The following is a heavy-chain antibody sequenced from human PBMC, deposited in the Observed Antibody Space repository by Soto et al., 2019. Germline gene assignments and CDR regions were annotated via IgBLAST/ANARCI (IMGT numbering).Heavy chain of an antibody. V-gene: IGHV4-4*02. Sequence: SETLSLTCAGSGGSFTSNNWWTWVRQPPGQGLEWIGEIYRTGSTNYNPSLKSRVTISLDKSEKQISLKVTSLTAADTAVYYCASRDPGTSVDYWGQGTLVTVSS. CDR3: ASRDPGTSVDY. J-gene: IGHJ4*02. CDR2: IYRTGST. CDR1: GGSFTSNNW. D-gene: IGHD1-7*01.